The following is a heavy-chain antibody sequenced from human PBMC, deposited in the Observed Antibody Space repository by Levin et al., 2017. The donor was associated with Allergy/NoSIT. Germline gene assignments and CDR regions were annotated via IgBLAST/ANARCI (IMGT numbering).Heavy chain of an antibody. J-gene: IGHJ3*02. CDR2: ISYDGSNK. CDR1: GFTFSSYA. V-gene: IGHV3-30*04. Sequence: GGSLRLSCAASGFTFSSYAMHWVRQAPGKGLEWVAVISYDGSNKYYADSVKGRFTISRDNSKNTLYLQMNSLRAEDTAVYYCARDSYSSWDDAFDIWGQGTMVTVSS. CDR3: ARDSYSSWDDAFDI. D-gene: IGHD6-6*01.